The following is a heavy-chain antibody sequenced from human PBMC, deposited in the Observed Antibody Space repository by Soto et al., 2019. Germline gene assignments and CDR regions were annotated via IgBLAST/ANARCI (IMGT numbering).Heavy chain of an antibody. J-gene: IGHJ6*02. D-gene: IGHD5-12*01. Sequence: ASVKVSCKASGYTFTSYGISWVRQAPGQGLEWMGWISAYNGNTNYAQKLQGRVTMTTDTSTSTAYMELRSLRSDDTAVYYCARDSGYDFPSLTKNYYYYGMDVWGQGTTVTVSS. CDR1: GYTFTSYG. CDR2: ISAYNGNT. CDR3: ARDSGYDFPSLTKNYYYYGMDV. V-gene: IGHV1-18*01.